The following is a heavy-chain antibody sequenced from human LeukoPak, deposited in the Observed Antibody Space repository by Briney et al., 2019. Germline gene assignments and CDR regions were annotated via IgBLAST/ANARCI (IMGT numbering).Heavy chain of an antibody. D-gene: IGHD3-22*01. Sequence: GGSLRLSCAASGFAFSDYYMSWIRQAPGKGLEWVSYISSSGSTIYYADSVKGRFTISRDNAKNSLYLQMNSLRAEDTAVYYCARNWDYDSFDAFDIWGQGTMVTVSS. CDR3: ARNWDYDSFDAFDI. CDR1: GFAFSDYY. V-gene: IGHV3-11*01. CDR2: ISSSGSTI. J-gene: IGHJ3*02.